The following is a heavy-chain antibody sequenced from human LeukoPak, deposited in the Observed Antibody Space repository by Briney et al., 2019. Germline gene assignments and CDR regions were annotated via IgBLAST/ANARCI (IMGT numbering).Heavy chain of an antibody. CDR3: STLTSRGLSDS. CDR1: GFTFNNHY. J-gene: IGHJ4*02. V-gene: IGHV3-21*03. Sequence: GGSLRLSCTASGFTFNNHYMNWVRQAPGKGLEWVSSVSGTSEYIYYADSVRGRFTISRDNAKNTVYLQMNSLRAEDTAVYYCSTLTSRGLSDSWGQGTLVTVSS. CDR2: VSGTSEYI. D-gene: IGHD4-11*01.